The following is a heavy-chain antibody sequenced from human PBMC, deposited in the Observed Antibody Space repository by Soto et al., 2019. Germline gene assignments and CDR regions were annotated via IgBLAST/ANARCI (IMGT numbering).Heavy chain of an antibody. CDR2: ISWDGDT. J-gene: IGHJ6*02. CDR1: GLSLNTGGLC. D-gene: IGHD2-21*01. CDR3: ALSRCGGEWRPADSTHYYYGVDV. Sequence: QITLKESGPTLAKPTQTLTLTCTFSGLSLNTGGLCLGWILQPPGKALEWLALISWDGDTPYSPSLKSRLSITKDSSNNQLVLPMTNKDPIATATYYCALSRCGGEWRPADSTHYYYGVDVWGQGTKVTVS. V-gene: IGHV2-5*02.